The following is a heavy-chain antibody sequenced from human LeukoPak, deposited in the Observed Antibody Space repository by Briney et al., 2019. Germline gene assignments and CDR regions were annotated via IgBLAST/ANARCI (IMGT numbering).Heavy chain of an antibody. CDR1: GGSISSGDYY. V-gene: IGHV4-30-4*08. J-gene: IGHJ4*02. Sequence: SQTLSLTCTVSGGSISSGDYYWSWIRQPPGKGLEWIGYIYYSGSTYYNPSLKSRVTISVDTSKNQFSLKLNSVTAAGTAVYYCASFRWAVGFEYWGQGYLVTVSS. D-gene: IGHD2-15*01. CDR2: IYYSGST. CDR3: ASFRWAVGFEY.